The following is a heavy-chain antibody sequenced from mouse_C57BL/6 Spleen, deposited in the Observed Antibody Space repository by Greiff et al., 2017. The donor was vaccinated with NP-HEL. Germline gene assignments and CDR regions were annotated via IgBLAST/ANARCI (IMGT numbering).Heavy chain of an antibody. CDR2: IDPSDSET. D-gene: IGHD1-1*01. CDR1: GYTFTSYW. J-gene: IGHJ2*01. V-gene: IGHV1-52*01. CDR3: AREGDYYGSFDY. Sequence: QVQLKQPGAELVRPGSSVKLSCKASGYTFTSYWMHWVKQRPIQGLEWIGNIDPSDSETHYNQKFKDKATLTVDKSSSTAYMQLSSLTSEDSAVYYCAREGDYYGSFDYWGQGTTLTVSS.